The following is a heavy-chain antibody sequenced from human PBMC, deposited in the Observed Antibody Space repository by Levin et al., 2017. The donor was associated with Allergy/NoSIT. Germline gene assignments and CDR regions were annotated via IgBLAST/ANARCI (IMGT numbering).Heavy chain of an antibody. CDR2: ISWNSGSI. CDR3: AKDMGGLELRGDNWFDP. CDR1: GFTFDDYA. V-gene: IGHV3-9*01. J-gene: IGHJ5*02. D-gene: IGHD1-7*01. Sequence: SLKISCAASGFTFDDYAMHWVRQAPGKGLEWVSGISWNSGSIGYADSVKGRFTISRDNAKNSLYLQMNSLRAEDTALYYCAKDMGGLELRGDNWFDPWGQGTLVTVSS.